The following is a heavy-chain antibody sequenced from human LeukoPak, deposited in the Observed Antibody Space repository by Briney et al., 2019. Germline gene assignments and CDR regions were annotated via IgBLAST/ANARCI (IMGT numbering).Heavy chain of an antibody. CDR1: GFTFSSYG. D-gene: IGHD3-3*01. V-gene: IGHV3-33*01. CDR2: IWYDGSNK. J-gene: IGHJ5*02. Sequence: PGGSLRLSYAASGFTFSSYGMHWVRQAPGKGLEWVAVIWYDGSNKYYADSVKGRFTISRDNSKNKMYLEMNSLRAEDTAVYYCARGPVDYDFWSGPNWFDPWGQGTLVTVSS. CDR3: ARGPVDYDFWSGPNWFDP.